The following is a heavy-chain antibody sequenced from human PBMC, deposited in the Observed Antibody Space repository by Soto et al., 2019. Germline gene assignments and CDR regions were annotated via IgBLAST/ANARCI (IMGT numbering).Heavy chain of an antibody. CDR3: AAIRFLEWPLGYGMDV. J-gene: IGHJ6*02. CDR2: ISSSSSTI. CDR1: GFTFSSYS. D-gene: IGHD3-3*01. Sequence: GGSLRLSCAASGFTFSSYSMNWVRQAPGKGLEWVSYISSSSSTIYYADSVKGRFTISRDNAKNSLYLQMNSLRDEDTAVYYSAAIRFLEWPLGYGMDVWGQGTTVTVSS. V-gene: IGHV3-48*02.